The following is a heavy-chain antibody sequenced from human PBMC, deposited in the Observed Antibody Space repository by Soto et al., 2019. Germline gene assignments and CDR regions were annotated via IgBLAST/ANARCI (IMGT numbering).Heavy chain of an antibody. J-gene: IGHJ6*02. V-gene: IGHV3-30-3*01. Sequence: GGSLRLSCAASGFTFGNFAMHWVRQAPGKGLDWVAVMSLDGSNQYYADSVKGRFTISRDNSKNTLYLQMDSLTADDTAVYLCARDLKLSDHHYYYGIDMWGQGTPVTVSS. CDR3: ARDLKLSDHHYYYGIDM. CDR1: GFTFGNFA. CDR2: MSLDGSNQ.